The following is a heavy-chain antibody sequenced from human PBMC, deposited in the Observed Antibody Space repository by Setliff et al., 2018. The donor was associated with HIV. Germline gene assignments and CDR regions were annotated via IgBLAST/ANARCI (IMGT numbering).Heavy chain of an antibody. CDR2: FNPLSGVT. Sequence: ASVKVSCKVYGYTFDDYYIHWVRQAPGQGLEWMGWFNPLSGVTKYAQKFQGRVTMTGDTSSSTAYMELSRLRSDDTAVYYCATGRDSSGYYFLADYWGRGTLVTVSS. V-gene: IGHV1-2*02. D-gene: IGHD3-22*01. CDR3: ATGRDSSGYYFLADY. CDR1: GYTFDDYY. J-gene: IGHJ4*02.